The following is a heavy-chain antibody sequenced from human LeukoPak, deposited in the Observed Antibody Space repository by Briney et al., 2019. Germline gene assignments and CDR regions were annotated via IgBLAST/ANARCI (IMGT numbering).Heavy chain of an antibody. CDR2: IYTSGST. Sequence: EALSLTCTVSGGSISSYYWSWIRQPPGKGLEWIGYIYTSGSTNYNPSLKSRVTISVDTSKNQFSLKLSSVTAADTAVYYCARLSFWSGYYPKNYYYYMDVWGKGTTVTVSS. D-gene: IGHD3-3*01. V-gene: IGHV4-4*09. J-gene: IGHJ6*03. CDR1: GGSISSYY. CDR3: ARLSFWSGYYPKNYYYYMDV.